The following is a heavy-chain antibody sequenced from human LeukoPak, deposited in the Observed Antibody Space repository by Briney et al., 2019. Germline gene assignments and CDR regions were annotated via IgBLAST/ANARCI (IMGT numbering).Heavy chain of an antibody. Sequence: GGSLRLSCAASGFTFSGYVMTWVRQAPGKGLEWVAVISYDGSNKYYADSVKGRFTISRDNSKNTLYLQMNSLRAEDTAVYYCAKDAGYQLILYYFDYWGQGTLVTVSS. CDR3: AKDAGYQLILYYFDY. V-gene: IGHV3-30*18. CDR1: GFTFSGYV. D-gene: IGHD2-2*01. CDR2: ISYDGSNK. J-gene: IGHJ4*02.